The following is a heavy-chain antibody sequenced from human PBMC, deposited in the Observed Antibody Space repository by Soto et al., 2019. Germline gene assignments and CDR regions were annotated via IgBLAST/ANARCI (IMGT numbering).Heavy chain of an antibody. D-gene: IGHD6-13*01. CDR1: GGTFGDYY. CDR2: INHSGST. Sequence: PSQTHPLIYAVYGGTFGDYYWSWIRQPPGKGLEWIVEINHSGSTNYNPSLKILVTTSVDTSNNQFSLKLSSVTAEDTALYYCARHPDRIAQIGWFDPWAREPWSPSPQ. CDR3: ARHPDRIAQIGWFDP. V-gene: IGHV4-34*01. J-gene: IGHJ5*02.